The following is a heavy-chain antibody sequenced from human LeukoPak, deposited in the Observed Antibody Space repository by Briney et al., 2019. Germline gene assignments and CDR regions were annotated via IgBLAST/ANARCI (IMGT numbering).Heavy chain of an antibody. CDR1: GGTFSSYA. V-gene: IGHV1-69*01. D-gene: IGHD2-2*02. J-gene: IGHJ4*02. Sequence: SVKVSCKASGGTFSSYAISWVRQAPGQGLEWMGGIIPIFGTANYAQKFQGRVTITADESTSTAYMELSSLRSEDTAVYYCAVGLGYCSSTSCYMDYWGRGTLVTVSS. CDR2: IIPIFGTA. CDR3: AVGLGYCSSTSCYMDY.